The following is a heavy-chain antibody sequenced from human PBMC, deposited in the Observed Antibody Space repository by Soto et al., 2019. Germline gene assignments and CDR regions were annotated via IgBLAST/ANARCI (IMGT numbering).Heavy chain of an antibody. CDR1: GFTFSSYA. J-gene: IGHJ4*02. D-gene: IGHD3-10*01. V-gene: IGHV3-23*01. CDR2: ISGSCGST. Sequence: GGSLRLSCAASGFTFSSYAMSWVRQAPGKGLEWVSAISGSCGSTYYADSVKGRFTISRDNSKNTLYLQMNSLRAEDTAVYYCAKAGPTMVRGVINRFDYWGQGTLVTVSS. CDR3: AKAGPTMVRGVINRFDY.